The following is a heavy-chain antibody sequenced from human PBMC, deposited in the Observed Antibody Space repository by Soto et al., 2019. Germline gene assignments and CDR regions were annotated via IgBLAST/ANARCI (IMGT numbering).Heavy chain of an antibody. V-gene: IGHV1-18*01. CDR2: ISAYNGNT. J-gene: IGHJ4*02. D-gene: IGHD3-3*01. CDR1: GYTFTSYG. Sequence: ASVKVSCKASGYTFTSYGISWVRQAPGQGLEWMGWISAYNGNTNYAQKLQGRVTMTTDTSTSTAYMELRSLRSDDTAVYYCARVYDFWSGYQTPFDYWGQGTLVTVSS. CDR3: ARVYDFWSGYQTPFDY.